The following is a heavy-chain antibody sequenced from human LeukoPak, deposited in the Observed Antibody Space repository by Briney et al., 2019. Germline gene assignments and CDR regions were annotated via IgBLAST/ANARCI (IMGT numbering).Heavy chain of an antibody. D-gene: IGHD6-19*01. J-gene: IGHJ6*02. Sequence: SGGSLRLSCAASGFTFSSYAMHWVRQAPGKGLEWVAVISYDGSNKYYADSVKGRFTISRDNSKNTLYLQMNSLRPEGTAVYYCARDSGSGFYYYYGMAVWGRGTTVTVSS. V-gene: IGHV3-30*04. CDR2: ISYDGSNK. CDR3: ARDSGSGFYYYYGMAV. CDR1: GFTFSSYA.